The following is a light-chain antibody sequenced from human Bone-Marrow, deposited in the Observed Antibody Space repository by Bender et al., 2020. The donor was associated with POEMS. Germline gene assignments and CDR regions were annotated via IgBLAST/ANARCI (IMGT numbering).Light chain of an antibody. V-gene: IGLV1-44*01. CDR1: SSNIGAHA. CDR2: SSH. J-gene: IGLJ3*02. Sequence: QSVLTQPPSASGTPGQRVTISCSGGSSNIGAHAVNWYQHLPGTAPKLLIYSSHRRPSEVPDRFSVSRSGTSASLAISGRQSEDEADYYCAVWDDSLNGWVFGGGTKLPVL. CDR3: AVWDDSLNGWV.